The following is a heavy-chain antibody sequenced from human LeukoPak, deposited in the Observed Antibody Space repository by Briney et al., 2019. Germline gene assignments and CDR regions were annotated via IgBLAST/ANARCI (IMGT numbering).Heavy chain of an antibody. Sequence: ASVKVSCKASGYTFTSYGISWARQAPGQRLEWMGWINAGNGNTKYSQKFQGRVTITRDTSASTAYMELSSLRSEDTAVYYCARDIYYGSGSYPGLDPWGQGTLVTVSS. D-gene: IGHD3-10*01. CDR2: INAGNGNT. CDR3: ARDIYYGSGSYPGLDP. J-gene: IGHJ5*02. CDR1: GYTFTSYG. V-gene: IGHV1-3*01.